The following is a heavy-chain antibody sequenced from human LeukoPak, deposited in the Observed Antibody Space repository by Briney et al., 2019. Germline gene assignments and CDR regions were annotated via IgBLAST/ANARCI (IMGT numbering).Heavy chain of an antibody. V-gene: IGHV5-10-1*01. D-gene: IGHD4-11*01. CDR3: ARGGTTTSAYYYYYGMDV. CDR1: GYSFPSYW. J-gene: IGHJ6*02. Sequence: GESLQIPCQGSGYSFPSYWIGWVRHTPGKGLEWMGRIDSSESYTNYRTSFQGHVTISADKSISTAYLQWSSLKASDTAMYYCARGGTTTSAYYYYYGMDVWGQGTTVTVSS. CDR2: IDSSESYT.